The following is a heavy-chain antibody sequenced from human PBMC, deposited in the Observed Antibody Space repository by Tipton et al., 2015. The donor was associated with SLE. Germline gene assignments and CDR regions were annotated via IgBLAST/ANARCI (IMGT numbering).Heavy chain of an antibody. J-gene: IGHJ4*02. CDR1: GGSISSSSYY. Sequence: TLSLTCTVSGGSISSSSYYWGWIRQPPGKGLEWVGTSYYRGKTFYNPSLQSRVTISLDTSKNQFSLRLSSVTAADTAVYYCARLTTLATFYSWGQGTLVTVSS. CDR3: ARLTTLATFYS. V-gene: IGHV4-39*07. CDR2: SYYRGKT. D-gene: IGHD5-24*01.